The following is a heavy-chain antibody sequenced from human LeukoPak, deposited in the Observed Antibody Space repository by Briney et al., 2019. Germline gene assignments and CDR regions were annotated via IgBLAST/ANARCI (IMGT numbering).Heavy chain of an antibody. V-gene: IGHV3-30*02. CDR3: TIFGVVTNNWFDP. CDR1: GFTFSSYG. J-gene: IGHJ5*02. CDR2: IRYDGSNK. Sequence: PGGSLRLSCAASGFTFSSYGMHWVRQAPGKGLEWVAFIRYDGSNKYYADSVKGRFTISRDNSKNTLYLQMNSLRAEDTAVYYCTIFGVVTNNWFDPWGQGTLVTVSS. D-gene: IGHD3-3*01.